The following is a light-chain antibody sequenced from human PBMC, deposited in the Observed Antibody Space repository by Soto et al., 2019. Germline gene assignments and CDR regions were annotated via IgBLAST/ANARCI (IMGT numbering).Light chain of an antibody. CDR3: CSYAGVNTFYV. V-gene: IGLV2-23*02. CDR1: SSDVGSYNL. J-gene: IGLJ1*01. CDR2: GVS. Sequence: QSVLTQPASVSGSPGQSITISCTGTSSDVGSYNLVPWYQQHPGKAPKLMIYGVSKRPSGVSDRFSGSKSGDTASLTISGLQAEDEADYYCCSYAGVNTFYVFGTGTKLTVL.